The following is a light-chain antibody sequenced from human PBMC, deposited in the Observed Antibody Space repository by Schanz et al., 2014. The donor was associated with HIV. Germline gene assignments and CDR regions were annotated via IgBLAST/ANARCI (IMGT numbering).Light chain of an antibody. CDR3: SSYTTSSPRV. V-gene: IGLV2-14*03. CDR1: SSDYKY. J-gene: IGLJ2*01. CDR2: DVS. Sequence: QSALTQPASVSGSPGQSITISCTGASSDYKYVSWYQQHPGRAPKLLIYDVSYRPSGVSNRFSGSKSGKTASLTISGLQAEDEADYYCSSYTTSSPRVFGGGTKLT.